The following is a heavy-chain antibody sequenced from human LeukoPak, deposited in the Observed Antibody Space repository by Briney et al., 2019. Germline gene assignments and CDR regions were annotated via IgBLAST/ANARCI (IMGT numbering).Heavy chain of an antibody. Sequence: SETLSLTCAVYGGSFSGYYWSWIRQPPGKGLEWIGEINHSGSTNYNPSLKSRVTISVDTSKNQFSLKLSSVTAADTAVYYCARGIYDYGMDVWGKGTTVTVSS. D-gene: IGHD3-16*01. CDR2: INHSGST. J-gene: IGHJ6*04. CDR1: GGSFSGYY. V-gene: IGHV4-34*01. CDR3: ARGIYDYGMDV.